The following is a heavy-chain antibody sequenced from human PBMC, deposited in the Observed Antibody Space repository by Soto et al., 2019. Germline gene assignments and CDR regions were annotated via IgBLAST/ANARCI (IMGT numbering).Heavy chain of an antibody. Sequence: EVQLLESGGGLVQPGGSLRLSCAASGFTFSSYWMSWVRQAPVKGLEWVGNIKQDGSEKNYVDFVKGRFTISRDNAKNSLYLQMNSLRAEDTAVYYCARIASAGRGWDVWGQGTTVVVSS. CDR3: ARIASAGRGWDV. V-gene: IGHV3-7*01. J-gene: IGHJ6*02. CDR1: GFTFSSYW. CDR2: IKQDGSEK. D-gene: IGHD6-13*01.